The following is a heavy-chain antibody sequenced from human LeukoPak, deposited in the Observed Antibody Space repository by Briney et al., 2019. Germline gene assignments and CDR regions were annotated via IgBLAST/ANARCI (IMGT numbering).Heavy chain of an antibody. V-gene: IGHV4-61*01. CDR2: FSYNVHS. CDR3: ARVSVAGTGPDY. J-gene: IGHJ4*02. Sequence: SETLSLTCTVSGGSVSSSNYYWSWILQPPGKRLEWVGFFSYNVHSDYNPSLKSRVTISVDTSKNQFSLRLSSVTAADTAIYYCARVSVAGTGPDYWGQGTQVTVSS. CDR1: GGSVSSSNYY. D-gene: IGHD6-13*01.